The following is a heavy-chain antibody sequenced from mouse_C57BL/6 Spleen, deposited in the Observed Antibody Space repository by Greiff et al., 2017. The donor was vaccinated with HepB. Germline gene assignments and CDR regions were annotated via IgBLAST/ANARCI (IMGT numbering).Heavy chain of an antibody. D-gene: IGHD2-14*01. CDR3: ARKGIGFPYAMDY. J-gene: IGHJ4*01. CDR2: INPSNGGT. Sequence: QVQLQQPGPELVKPGASVKLSCKASGYTFTSYWMHWVKQRPGQGLEWIGNINPSNGGTNYNEKFKSKATLTVDKSSSTAYMQLSSLTSEDSAVYYCARKGIGFPYAMDYWGQGTSVTVSS. V-gene: IGHV1-53*01. CDR1: GYTFTSYW.